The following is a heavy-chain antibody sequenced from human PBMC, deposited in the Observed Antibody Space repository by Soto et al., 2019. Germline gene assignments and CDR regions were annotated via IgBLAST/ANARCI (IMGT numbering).Heavy chain of an antibody. D-gene: IGHD1-26*01. CDR1: GGTFSSYA. J-gene: IGHJ6*02. Sequence: SVKVSCKASGGTFSSYAISWVRQAPGQGLEWMRGIIPIFGTANYAQKFQGRVTITADESTSTAYMELSSLRSEDTAVYYCASSMLISGSYPAYYYGMDVWGQGTTVTVSS. CDR3: ASSMLISGSYPAYYYGMDV. V-gene: IGHV1-69*13. CDR2: IIPIFGTA.